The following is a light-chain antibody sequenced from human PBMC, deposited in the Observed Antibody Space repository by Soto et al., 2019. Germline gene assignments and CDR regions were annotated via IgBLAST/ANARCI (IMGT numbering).Light chain of an antibody. CDR3: SSYTSSSSYV. CDR1: SSDIGAFNH. CDR2: DVI. Sequence: QSVLTQPASVSDSPGQSITISCIGTSSDIGAFNHVSWHQQHPGKAPKLIIYDVINRPSGVSNRFSGSKTGNTASLIISGLQAEDEADYYCSSYTSSSSYVFGSGTKVNVL. J-gene: IGLJ1*01. V-gene: IGLV2-14*03.